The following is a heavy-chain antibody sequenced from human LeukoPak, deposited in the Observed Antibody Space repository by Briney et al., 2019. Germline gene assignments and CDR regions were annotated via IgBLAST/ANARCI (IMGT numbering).Heavy chain of an antibody. CDR3: ARLYGSGSYYAQYYFDY. Sequence: SETLSLTCAVSGGSISSSNWWSWVRQPPGKGLEWIGEIYHSGSTNYNPSLKSRVTISVDKSNNQVSLKLSSVTAADTAVYYCARLYGSGSYYAQYYFDYWGQGTLVTVSS. CDR1: GGSISSSNW. D-gene: IGHD3-10*01. CDR2: IYHSGST. V-gene: IGHV4-4*02. J-gene: IGHJ4*02.